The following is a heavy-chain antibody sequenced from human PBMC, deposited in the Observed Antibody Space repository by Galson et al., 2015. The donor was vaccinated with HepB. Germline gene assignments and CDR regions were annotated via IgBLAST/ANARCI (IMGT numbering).Heavy chain of an antibody. J-gene: IGHJ4*02. Sequence: SLRLSCAASRFTFSSYSMNWVRQAPGKGLEWVSSISSSSSYIYYADSVKGRFTISRDNAKNSLYLQMNSLRAEDTAVYYCARWPRTRGYCSGGSCYYDYWGQGTLVTVSS. CDR3: ARWPRTRGYCSGGSCYYDY. CDR1: RFTFSSYS. D-gene: IGHD2-15*01. CDR2: ISSSSSYI. V-gene: IGHV3-21*01.